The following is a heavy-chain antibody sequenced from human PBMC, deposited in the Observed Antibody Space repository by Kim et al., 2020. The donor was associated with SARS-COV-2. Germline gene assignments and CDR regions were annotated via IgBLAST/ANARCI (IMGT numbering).Heavy chain of an antibody. Sequence: YYADSVKGRFTISRDNAKNSLYLQMNSLRAEDTAVYYCARARKWLDPFDYWGQGTLVTVSS. V-gene: IGHV3-21*01. D-gene: IGHD5-12*01. CDR3: ARARKWLDPFDY. J-gene: IGHJ4*02.